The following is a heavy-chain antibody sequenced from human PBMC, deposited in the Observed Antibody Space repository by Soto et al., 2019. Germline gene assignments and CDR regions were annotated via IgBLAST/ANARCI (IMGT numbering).Heavy chain of an antibody. J-gene: IGHJ4*02. V-gene: IGHV1-18*04. CDR2: ISAYKDNT. Sequence: ASVKVSCKASGYTFSTYGISWVRQAPGQGLEWMGWISAYKDNTNFAQKFQGRVTMTTDTSTTTAYMELRSLRYDDTAVYYCAREVNHHDSSGIDYPGQATLVTGSS. D-gene: IGHD3-22*01. CDR1: GYTFSTYG. CDR3: AREVNHHDSSGIDY.